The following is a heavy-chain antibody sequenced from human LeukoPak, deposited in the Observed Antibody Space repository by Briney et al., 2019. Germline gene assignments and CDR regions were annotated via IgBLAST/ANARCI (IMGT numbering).Heavy chain of an antibody. CDR3: ARRGIAVAGTIY. J-gene: IGHJ4*02. D-gene: IGHD6-19*01. Sequence: PSETLSLTCTVSGGSISSSSYYWGWSRQPPGKGLEWIGSIYYSGSTYYNPSLKSRVTISVDTSKNQFSLKLSSVTAADTAVYYCARRGIAVAGTIYWGQGTLVTVSS. V-gene: IGHV4-39*01. CDR1: GGSISSSSYY. CDR2: IYYSGST.